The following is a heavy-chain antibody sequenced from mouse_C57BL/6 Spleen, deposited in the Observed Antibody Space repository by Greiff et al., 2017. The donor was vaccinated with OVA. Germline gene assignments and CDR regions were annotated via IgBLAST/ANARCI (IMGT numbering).Heavy chain of an antibody. V-gene: IGHV5-6*01. J-gene: IGHJ1*03. CDR3: ARPPITTVVAPSYWYFDV. CDR2: ISSGGSYT. Sequence: EVQRVESGGDLVKPGGSLKLSCAASGFTFSSYGMSWVRQTPDKRLEWVATISSGGSYTYYPDSVKGRFTISRDNAKNTLYLQMSSLKSEDTAMYYCARPPITTVVAPSYWYFDVWGTGTTVTVSS. D-gene: IGHD1-1*01. CDR1: GFTFSSYG.